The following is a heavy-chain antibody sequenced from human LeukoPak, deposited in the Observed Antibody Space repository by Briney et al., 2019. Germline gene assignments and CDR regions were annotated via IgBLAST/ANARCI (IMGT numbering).Heavy chain of an antibody. Sequence: GGSLRLSCAASGFTFSSYSMNWVRQAPGKGLEWVSSISSSSSYIYYADSVKGRFTISRDNAKNSLYLQMNSLRGEDTAVYYCARDRSSGWYDYWGQGTLVTVSS. D-gene: IGHD6-19*01. CDR3: ARDRSSGWYDY. CDR1: GFTFSSYS. V-gene: IGHV3-21*01. J-gene: IGHJ4*02. CDR2: ISSSSSYI.